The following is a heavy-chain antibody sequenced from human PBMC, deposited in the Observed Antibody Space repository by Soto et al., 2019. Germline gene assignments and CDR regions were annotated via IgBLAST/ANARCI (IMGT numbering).Heavy chain of an antibody. V-gene: IGHV4-59*08. J-gene: IGHJ4*02. CDR1: GGSISSYY. CDR2: IYNSGST. Sequence: QVQLQESGPGLVKPSETLSLTCTVSGGSISSYYWSWIPQPPGKGLEWIGYIYNSGSTNYNPSLTRPVTIQIDSAKNPFSPNLSSVTAADTVGYYCARRYGPGFAYWGQGTLVTVSS. D-gene: IGHD4-17*01. CDR3: ARRYGPGFAY.